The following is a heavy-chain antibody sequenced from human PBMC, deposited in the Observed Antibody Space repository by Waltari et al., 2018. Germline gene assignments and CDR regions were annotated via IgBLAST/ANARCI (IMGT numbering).Heavy chain of an antibody. D-gene: IGHD2-15*01. CDR3: ARDDIPATGPLDS. CDR2: VYPSGTT. V-gene: IGHV4-39*07. J-gene: IGHJ4*02. Sequence: QLQLQESGPGLVKTLETLSITCTVSGGSIRKSSHYWGWIRQPPGKGLEWIGSVYPSGTTTYHPSLKSRVTISVDTSKNQFSLKLRSVTAADTAVYYCARDDIPATGPLDSWGQGTLVTVSS. CDR1: GGSIRKSSHY.